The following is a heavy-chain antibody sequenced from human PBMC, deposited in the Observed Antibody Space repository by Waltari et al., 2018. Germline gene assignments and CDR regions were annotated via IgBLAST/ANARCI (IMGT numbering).Heavy chain of an antibody. CDR1: GFTFSSYA. D-gene: IGHD3-10*01. CDR3: AKCTGTMVRGVSNDY. Sequence: EVQLLESGGGLVQPGGSLRLSCAASGFTFSSYAMSWVSPAPGKGLDWVSAISGSGGRSYYADSVNGRFTISRDNSKNTLYLQMNSLRAEDTAVYYCAKCTGTMVRGVSNDYWGQGTLVTVSS. J-gene: IGHJ4*02. V-gene: IGHV3-23*01. CDR2: ISGSGGRS.